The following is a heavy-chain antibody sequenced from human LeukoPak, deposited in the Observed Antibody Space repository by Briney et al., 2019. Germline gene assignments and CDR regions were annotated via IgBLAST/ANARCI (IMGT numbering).Heavy chain of an antibody. CDR2: ISADGESA. CDR1: GFSVSSFG. CDR3: AQGYLSGWYPY. Sequence: TGGSLRLSCAVSGFSVSSFGMSWVRQAPGKGLEWISAISADGESAYYADSVKGRFIISRDNSKNTLYLQLSSLRAEDTAVYYCAQGYLSGWYPYWGLGSLVSVSS. J-gene: IGHJ4*02. V-gene: IGHV3-23*01. D-gene: IGHD6-19*01.